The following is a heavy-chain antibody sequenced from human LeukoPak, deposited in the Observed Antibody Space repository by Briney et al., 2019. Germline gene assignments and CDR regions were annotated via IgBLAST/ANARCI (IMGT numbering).Heavy chain of an antibody. V-gene: IGHV4-59*01. CDR2: IYYSGST. CDR1: GGSISSYY. Sequence: SETLSLTCTVSGGSISSYYWSWIRQPPGKGLEWIGYIYYSGSTNYNPSLKSRVTISVDTSKNQFSLKLSSVIAADTAVYYCARTLRYFDWLSRRNIYYMDVWGKGTTVTISS. D-gene: IGHD3-9*01. CDR3: ARTLRYFDWLSRRNIYYMDV. J-gene: IGHJ6*03.